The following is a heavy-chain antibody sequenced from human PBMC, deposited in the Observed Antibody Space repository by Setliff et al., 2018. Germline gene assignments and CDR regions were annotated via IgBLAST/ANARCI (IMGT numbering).Heavy chain of an antibody. D-gene: IGHD2-8*01. V-gene: IGHV4-61*05. CDR2: IYYTGTT. CDR1: GDSISSNIYY. Sequence: PSETLSPTCTVSGDSISSNIYYWGWVRQPPGKGLEWIGDIYYTGTTNYHPSLKTRITVLLDMSKNQFSLRLTSVTAADTAVYYCARRHNGAYFYFDYWGQGALVTVSS. J-gene: IGHJ4*02. CDR3: ARRHNGAYFYFDY.